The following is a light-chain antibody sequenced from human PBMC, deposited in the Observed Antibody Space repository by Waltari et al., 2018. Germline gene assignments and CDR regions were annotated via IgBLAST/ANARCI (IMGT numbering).Light chain of an antibody. CDR2: DKN. J-gene: IGLJ2*01. Sequence: TQDPAVSVAMGQTVRITCQGDSLRRSHASWYQQRPGQAPILVMYDKNSRPSGVPDRFSGSSSDDTASLTITGAQAEDEAYYYCHSRDASGSGGAFGGGTKLTVL. CDR1: SLRRSH. V-gene: IGLV3-19*01. CDR3: HSRDASGSGGA.